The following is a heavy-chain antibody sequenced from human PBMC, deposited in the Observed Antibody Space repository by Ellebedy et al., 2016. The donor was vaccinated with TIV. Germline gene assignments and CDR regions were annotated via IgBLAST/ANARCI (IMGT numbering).Heavy chain of an antibody. CDR2: IKLDGSEK. CDR1: GFTFSDYY. V-gene: IGHV3-7*01. Sequence: GESLKISXAASGFTFSDYYMSWIRQAPGKGLEWVASIKLDGSEKYYVDSVKGRFTISRDNAKNSLFLQMNSLRAEDTAVYYCARGRVTLVWGQGTLVTVSS. J-gene: IGHJ4*02. D-gene: IGHD5-18*01. CDR3: ARGRVTLV.